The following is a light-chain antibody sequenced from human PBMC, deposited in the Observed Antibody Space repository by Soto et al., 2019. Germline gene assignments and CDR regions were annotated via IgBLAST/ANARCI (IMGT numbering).Light chain of an antibody. CDR1: SSDVGGYKY. Sequence: QSALTQPASVSGSPGQSITISCTGTSSDVGGYKYVSWYQQHPGKAPKLMIYEVSDRPSGVSNRFSGSKSGNTASLTISGLQPEDEADYYCGSYTSNSTYVFGTGTKLTVL. CDR3: GSYTSNSTYV. CDR2: EVS. J-gene: IGLJ1*01. V-gene: IGLV2-14*01.